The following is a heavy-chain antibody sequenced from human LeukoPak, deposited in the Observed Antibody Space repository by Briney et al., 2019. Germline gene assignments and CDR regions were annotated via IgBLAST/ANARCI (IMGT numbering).Heavy chain of an antibody. J-gene: IGHJ4*02. D-gene: IGHD3-3*01. CDR3: ARGATPYYDFWSGIRFDY. CDR2: MNPNSGNT. CDR1: GYTFTSYG. Sequence: ASVKVSCKASGYTFTSYGISWVRQATGQGLEWMGWMNPNSGNTGYAQKFQGRVTITRNTSISTAYMELSSLRSEDTAVYYCARGATPYYDFWSGIRFDYWGQGTLVTVSS. V-gene: IGHV1-8*03.